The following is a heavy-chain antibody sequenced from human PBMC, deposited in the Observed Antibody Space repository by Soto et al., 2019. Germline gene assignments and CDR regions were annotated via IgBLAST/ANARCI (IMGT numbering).Heavy chain of an antibody. D-gene: IGHD3-16*01. Sequence: SETLSLTCAVYGGSFSGYYWSWIHQPPGKGLEWIGEINHSGSTNYNPSLKSRVTISVDTSKNQFSLKLSSVTAADTAVYYCARGLRDLSFGYYYMDVWGKGTTVTVSS. CDR1: GGSFSGYY. J-gene: IGHJ6*03. CDR3: ARGLRDLSFGYYYMDV. CDR2: INHSGST. V-gene: IGHV4-34*01.